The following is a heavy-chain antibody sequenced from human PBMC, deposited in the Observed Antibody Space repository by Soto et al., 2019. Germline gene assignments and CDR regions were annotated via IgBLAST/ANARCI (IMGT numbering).Heavy chain of an antibody. CDR3: ATLYCSGVSCSEY. J-gene: IGHJ4*02. D-gene: IGHD2-15*01. CDR1: VGSISSYY. Sequence: SETLSLTCTVSVGSISSYYWSLIRQPAGKGLECIWRIYTSGSTNYNPSLKSRVTMSVDTSKHQFSLNLSSVTAADTAVYYRATLYCSGVSCSEYWGPGTMVTVSS. V-gene: IGHV4-4*07. CDR2: IYTSGST.